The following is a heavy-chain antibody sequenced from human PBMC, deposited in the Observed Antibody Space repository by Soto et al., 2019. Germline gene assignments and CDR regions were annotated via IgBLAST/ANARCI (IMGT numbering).Heavy chain of an antibody. CDR1: GGTFSSYT. V-gene: IGHV1-69*08. Sequence: QVQLVQSGAEVKKPGSSVKVCCKASGGTFSSYTISWVRQAPGQGLEWMGRIIPILGIANYAQKFQGRVTITADKSTSTAYMELSSLRSEDTAVYYCARDRSNYGPHYYYYYYMDVWGKGTTVTVSS. CDR3: ARDRSNYGPHYYYYYYMDV. CDR2: IIPILGIA. J-gene: IGHJ6*03. D-gene: IGHD3-16*01.